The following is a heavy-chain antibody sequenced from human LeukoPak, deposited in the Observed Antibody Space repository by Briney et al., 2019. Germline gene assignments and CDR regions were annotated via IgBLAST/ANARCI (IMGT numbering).Heavy chain of an antibody. CDR3: ARQDLAARPPEGY. CDR2: IFPSDSDT. CDR1: GYRFTSYW. Sequence: GESLKISCKGSGYRFTSYWIAWVRQMPGKGLEWMGIIFPSDSDTRYSPSFQGQVTISADKSISTAYLQWSSLKASDTAMYYCARQDLAARPPEGYGGQGTLVTVSS. D-gene: IGHD6-6*01. J-gene: IGHJ4*02. V-gene: IGHV5-51*01.